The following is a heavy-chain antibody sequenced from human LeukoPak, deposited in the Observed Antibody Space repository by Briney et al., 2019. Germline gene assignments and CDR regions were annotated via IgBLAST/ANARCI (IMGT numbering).Heavy chain of an antibody. V-gene: IGHV1-69*13. CDR1: GGTFSSYA. J-gene: IGHJ4*02. Sequence: SVKVSCKASGGTFSSYAISWVRQAPGQGLEWMGGIIPIFGTANYAQKFQGRVTITADESTSSAYMELSSLRSEDTAVYYCARVWGHCSSTSCYANDYWGQGTLVTVSS. CDR3: ARVWGHCSSTSCYANDY. D-gene: IGHD2-2*01. CDR2: IIPIFGTA.